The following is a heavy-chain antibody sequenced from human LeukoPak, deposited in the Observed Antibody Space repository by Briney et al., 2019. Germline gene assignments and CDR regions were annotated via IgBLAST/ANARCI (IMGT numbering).Heavy chain of an antibody. J-gene: IGHJ4*02. CDR2: ISSDGTSH. CDR1: GFTFRGYA. Sequence: PGGFLRLSCAASGFTFRGYAMHWVRQAPGKGLEWLSIISSDGTSHFYADAVKGRFTISRDNSKNILYVQMNSLRGEDTAIYFCARDRSNDAKLRIFDYWGQGTLVTVSS. CDR3: ARDRSNDAKLRIFDY. D-gene: IGHD1-26*01. V-gene: IGHV3-30-3*01.